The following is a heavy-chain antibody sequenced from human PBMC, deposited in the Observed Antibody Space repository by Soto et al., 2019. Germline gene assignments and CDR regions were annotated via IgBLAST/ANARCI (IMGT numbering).Heavy chain of an antibody. Sequence: PSETLSLTCAVSGGSISSGGYSWSWIRQPPGKGLEWIGCIYHSGSTYYNPSLKSRVTISVDRSKNQFSLKLSSVTAADTAVYYCAASCVACGGFNYYGMDVWGQGTTVTVSS. J-gene: IGHJ6*02. D-gene: IGHD2-21*01. V-gene: IGHV4-30-2*01. CDR3: AASCVACGGFNYYGMDV. CDR2: IYHSGST. CDR1: GGSISSGGYS.